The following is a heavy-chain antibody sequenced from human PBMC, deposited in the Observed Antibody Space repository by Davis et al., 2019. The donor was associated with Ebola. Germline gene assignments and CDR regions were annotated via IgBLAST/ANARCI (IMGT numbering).Heavy chain of an antibody. CDR2: ISSDGVTT. D-gene: IGHD3-16*01. V-gene: IGHV3-23*01. J-gene: IGHJ4*02. CDR3: ARGGMTADY. Sequence: GGSLRLSCAASGFTFTNYAMSWVRQAPGKGLEWVSAISSDGVTTYYADSVKGRFTISRDNSKNTLSLQMNSLRAEDTAVYYCARGGMTADYWGPGTLVTVSS. CDR1: GFTFTNYA.